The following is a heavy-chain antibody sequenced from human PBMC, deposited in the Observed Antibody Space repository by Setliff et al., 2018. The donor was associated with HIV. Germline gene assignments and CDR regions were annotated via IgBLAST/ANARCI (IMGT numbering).Heavy chain of an antibody. CDR1: GYNFDSFA. D-gene: IGHD3-16*01. Sequence: ASVKVSCKASGYNFDSFAVIWVRQAHGQGLEWMGWISGYNGQTKDAQKFQGRLIMTTDTATSTSYMDMRSLRSDDTAIYYCARARYGGFDHWGQGSLVTVSS. CDR2: ISGYNGQT. J-gene: IGHJ4*02. CDR3: ARARYGGFDH. V-gene: IGHV1-18*01.